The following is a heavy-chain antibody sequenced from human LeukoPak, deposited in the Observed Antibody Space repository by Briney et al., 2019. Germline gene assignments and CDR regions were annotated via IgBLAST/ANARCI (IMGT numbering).Heavy chain of an antibody. J-gene: IGHJ4*02. Sequence: SETLSLTCAVYGGSFSGYYWSWIRQPPAKGLEGIGEINHIGSTNYNPSVKKQATISVDTYKNEFSLKLSSVTAAATAVYYCARGLQDTAMGYFDYWGQGTLVTVSS. CDR3: ARGLQDTAMGYFDY. CDR1: GGSFSGYY. CDR2: INHIGST. D-gene: IGHD5-18*01. V-gene: IGHV4-34*01.